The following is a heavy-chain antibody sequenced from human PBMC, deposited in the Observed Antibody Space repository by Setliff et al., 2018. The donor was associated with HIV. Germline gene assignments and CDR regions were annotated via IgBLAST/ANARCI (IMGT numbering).Heavy chain of an antibody. Sequence: NLSETLSLTCTVSGGAISSISYYWGWIRQPPGKGLEWIGSLDYTGSTYYKPSLKSRVTISVDTSKNQFSLKLSSVTAADTAVYYCARLDYGSGSYPYLFDYWGQGTLVTVSS. V-gene: IGHV4-39*07. J-gene: IGHJ4*02. CDR2: LDYTGST. D-gene: IGHD3-10*01. CDR3: ARLDYGSGSYPYLFDY. CDR1: GGAISSISYY.